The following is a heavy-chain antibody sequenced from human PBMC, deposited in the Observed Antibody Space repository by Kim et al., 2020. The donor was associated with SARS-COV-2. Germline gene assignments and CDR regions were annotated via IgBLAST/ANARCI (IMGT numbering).Heavy chain of an antibody. V-gene: IGHV1-3*01. J-gene: IGHJ4*02. D-gene: IGHD3-16*01. CDR3: LGGFYFDY. Sequence: ASVKVSCKTSGHFFTRDSIHWVRQAPGQGLEWMGGIDCGNGNTIYSQKFQGRVTFTTDTSASTAYMELSFLRSEDSAVYYCLGGFYFDYWRQRTLVTVST. CDR1: GHFFTRDS. CDR2: IDCGNGNT.